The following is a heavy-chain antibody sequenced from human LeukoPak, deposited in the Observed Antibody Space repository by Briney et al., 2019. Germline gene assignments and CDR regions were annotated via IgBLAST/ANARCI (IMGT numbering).Heavy chain of an antibody. V-gene: IGHV1-2*02. Sequence: GASVKVSCKASGYTFTDYYMHWVRQAPGQGLEWMGWINPNSGGTNYAQKFQGRVTMTRDTSISTAYMELSRLRSDDTAVYYCARDRNYCSSTSCYILYYFDYWGQGTLVTVSS. CDR1: GYTFTDYY. CDR3: ARDRNYCSSTSCYILYYFDY. D-gene: IGHD2-2*02. J-gene: IGHJ4*02. CDR2: INPNSGGT.